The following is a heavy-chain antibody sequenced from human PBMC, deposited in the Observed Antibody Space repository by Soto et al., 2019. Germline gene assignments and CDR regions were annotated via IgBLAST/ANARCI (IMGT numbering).Heavy chain of an antibody. J-gene: IGHJ4*02. Sequence: SETLSLTCTVSGGSISSYYWSWIRQPPGKGLEWIGYIYYSGSTNYNPSLKSRVIISVDTSKNQFSLKLSSVTAADTAVYYCARRYGPGFDYWGQGTLVTVS. CDR2: IYYSGST. D-gene: IGHD4-17*01. V-gene: IGHV4-59*08. CDR3: ARRYGPGFDY. CDR1: GGSISSYY.